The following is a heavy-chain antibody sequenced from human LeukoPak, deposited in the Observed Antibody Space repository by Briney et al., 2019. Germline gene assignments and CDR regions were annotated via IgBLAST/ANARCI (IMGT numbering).Heavy chain of an antibody. CDR2: FDPEHGEM. V-gene: IGHV1-24*01. CDR1: GDTLTELS. J-gene: IGHJ4*02. D-gene: IGHD3-9*01. Sequence: ASVTVSCKVSGDTLTELSTHWVRQAPGRGLEWMGGFDPEHGEMIHAQKPQGRVTMTDDRSTDTAYMELSSLRSEDTAVYYCATGGPWDLLKYWGQGTLVTVSS. CDR3: ATGGPWDLLKY.